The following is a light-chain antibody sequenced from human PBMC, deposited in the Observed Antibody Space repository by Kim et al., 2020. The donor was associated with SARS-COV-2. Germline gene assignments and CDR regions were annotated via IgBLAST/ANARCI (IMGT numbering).Light chain of an antibody. V-gene: IGLV1-47*01. CDR2: GSN. Sequence: QRVTISCPGSTSNIGTHSMHWFQQLPGTAPKILIYGSNYRPSGVPDRFAASKSGTSASLAITGLRSEDEADYYCAAWDDSLSGRVFGGGTQLTVL. CDR3: AAWDDSLSGRV. J-gene: IGLJ3*02. CDR1: TSNIGTHS.